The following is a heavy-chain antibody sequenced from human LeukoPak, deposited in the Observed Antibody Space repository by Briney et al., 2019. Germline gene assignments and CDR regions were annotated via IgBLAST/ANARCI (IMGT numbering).Heavy chain of an antibody. D-gene: IGHD3-3*01. V-gene: IGHV3-23*01. Sequence: PGVSLRLPYAASGFTFSRYAMIWVPQAPAKGLEWVSAISGSGCSTYYADFVKGRFNISRENSKNTLYLQMKTVRGGDSAVFHCAKSSVYWGQGALVSVCS. J-gene: IGHJ4*02. CDR2: ISGSGCST. CDR3: AKSSVY. CDR1: GFTFSRYA.